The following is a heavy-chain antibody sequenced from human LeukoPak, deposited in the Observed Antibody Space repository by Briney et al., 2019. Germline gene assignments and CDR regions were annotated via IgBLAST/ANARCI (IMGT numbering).Heavy chain of an antibody. Sequence: GGSLRLSCAASGFTVSTNYMSWVRQAPGKGLEWVSYISSSSSTIYYADSVKGRFTISRDNAKNSLYLQMNSLRAEDTAVYYCARDTQWELLNYWGQGTLVTVSS. CDR1: GFTVSTNY. CDR2: ISSSSSTI. CDR3: ARDTQWELLNY. J-gene: IGHJ4*02. D-gene: IGHD1-26*01. V-gene: IGHV3-48*04.